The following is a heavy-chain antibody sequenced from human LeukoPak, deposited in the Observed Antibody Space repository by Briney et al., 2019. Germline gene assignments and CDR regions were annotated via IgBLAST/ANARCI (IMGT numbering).Heavy chain of an antibody. CDR1: GDYIRSYY. D-gene: IGHD3-3*01. V-gene: IGHV4-59*08. CDR2: IYYSGRT. J-gene: IGHJ4*02. CDR3: ARAHDFWSGYYSYFDY. Sequence: SETLSLTCTVSGDYIRSYYWSWIRQPPGKGLEWIGYIYYSGRTNYNPSLKSRVTISVDTSKNQFSLKLSSVTAADTAVYYCARAHDFWSGYYSYFDYWGQGTLVTVSS.